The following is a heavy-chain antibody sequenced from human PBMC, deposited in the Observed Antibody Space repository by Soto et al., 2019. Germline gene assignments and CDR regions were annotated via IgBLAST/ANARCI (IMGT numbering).Heavy chain of an antibody. CDR1: GGTFSSYA. CDR2: IIPIFGTA. V-gene: IGHV1-69*01. CDR3: ARGGSPSYGFLEWLPPYYYYGMDV. D-gene: IGHD3-3*01. Sequence: QVQLVQSGAEVKKPGSSVKVSCKASGGTFSSYAISWVRQAPGQGLEWMGGIIPIFGTANYAQKFQGRVTITADESTSTAYMELSSLRSEDTAVYYCARGGSPSYGFLEWLPPYYYYGMDVWGQGTTVTVSS. J-gene: IGHJ6*02.